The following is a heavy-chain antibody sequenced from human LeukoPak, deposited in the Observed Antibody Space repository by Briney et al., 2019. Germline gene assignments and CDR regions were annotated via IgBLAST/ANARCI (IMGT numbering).Heavy chain of an antibody. CDR3: ARENYCSGGSCLLYYYYYMDV. CDR2: ISPYNGHT. CDR1: GYTFTSYG. V-gene: IGHV1-18*04. D-gene: IGHD2-15*01. J-gene: IGHJ6*03. Sequence: ASVKVSCKVSGYTFTSYGISWVRQAPGQGLEWMGWISPYNGHTNYAQPFQGRVTMTTDTSTSSGYMELRSLRSDDTAVYYCARENYCSGGSCLLYYYYYMDVWGKGTTVTVSS.